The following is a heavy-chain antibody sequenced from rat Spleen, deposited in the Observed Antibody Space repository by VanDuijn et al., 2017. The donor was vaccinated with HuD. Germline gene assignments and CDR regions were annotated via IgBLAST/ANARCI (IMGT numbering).Heavy chain of an antibody. CDR2: MNYNGDT. CDR1: GFSLTSYN. Sequence: QVQLKESGPGLVQPSETLSLTCTVSGFSLTSYNVHWVRQPPGKGLEWMGRMNYNGDTSYNSALKSRLSISRDTSKNQVFLKMNSLQTDDTGTYYCTRNRGVDWGQGVMVTVSS. J-gene: IGHJ2*01. D-gene: IGHD4-4*01. CDR3: TRNRGVD. V-gene: IGHV2-63*01.